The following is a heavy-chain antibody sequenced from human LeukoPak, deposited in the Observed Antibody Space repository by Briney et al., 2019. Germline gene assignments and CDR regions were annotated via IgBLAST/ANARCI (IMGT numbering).Heavy chain of an antibody. V-gene: IGHV1-69*13. CDR3: ARAPVVVIVHYYYGMDV. CDR1: GGTFSSYA. Sequence: SVKVSCKASGGTFSSYAISWVRQAPGQGLEWMGGIIPIFGTANYAQKFQGRVTITADESTSTAYMELSSLRSEDTAVYYCARAPVVVIVHYYYGMDVWGQGTTVTVSS. CDR2: IIPIFGTA. J-gene: IGHJ6*02. D-gene: IGHD2-21*01.